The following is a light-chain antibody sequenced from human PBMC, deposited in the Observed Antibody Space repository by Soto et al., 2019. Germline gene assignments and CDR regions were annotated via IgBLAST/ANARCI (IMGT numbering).Light chain of an antibody. CDR2: ASS. Sequence: DIQMTQSPASLAASLGDRITISCRASQTISNYLNWYHQKPGKAPKLLIYASSTLQSGVPSTFSGSGSGTDFTLTISRLEPEDLAVYYCQQYGSSPRTFGQGTKLEI. V-gene: IGKV1-39*01. CDR1: QTISNY. CDR3: QQYGSSPRT. J-gene: IGKJ2*01.